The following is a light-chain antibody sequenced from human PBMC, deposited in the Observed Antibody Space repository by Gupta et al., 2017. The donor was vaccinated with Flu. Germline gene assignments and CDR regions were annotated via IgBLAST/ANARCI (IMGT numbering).Light chain of an antibody. CDR3: HQVYSSPPH. J-gene: IGKJ2*01. V-gene: IGKV1-39*01. Sequence: DIQMTQSPSSLSAFVGDRVTITCRASHSIGRSLNWYQQKPGKAPKLLISAASTLRIGVPSRFSGSGSGTDFTLTVSRLQHEDFATYYCHQVYSSPPHFGQGTKLEIK. CDR2: AAS. CDR1: HSIGRS.